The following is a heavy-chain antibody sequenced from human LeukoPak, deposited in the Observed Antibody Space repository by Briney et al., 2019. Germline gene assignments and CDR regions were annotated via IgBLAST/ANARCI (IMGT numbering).Heavy chain of an antibody. D-gene: IGHD4-11*01. Sequence: GGSLRLSCAATGFTFSNNAMHWVRQAPGKGLEWVAVISYDGTNQRYADSVKGRFTISRDNSENTQFLQMNSLRPEDTAVYYCARGYSNYGYAFDIWGQGTMVAVSS. CDR3: ARGYSNYGYAFDI. J-gene: IGHJ3*02. CDR2: ISYDGTNQ. V-gene: IGHV3-30*04. CDR1: GFTFSNNA.